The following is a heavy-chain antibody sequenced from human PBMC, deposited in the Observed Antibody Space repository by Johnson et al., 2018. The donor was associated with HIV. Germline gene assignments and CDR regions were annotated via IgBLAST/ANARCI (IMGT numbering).Heavy chain of an antibody. J-gene: IGHJ3*02. Sequence: QVQLVESGGGVVQPGGSLRLSCAASGFTFSSYGMHWVRQAPGKGLEWVAFIRSDGSNQYYVDSVQGRFTISRDTAKNSLYLQMNSLRAEDTALYYCAKVHSSSSLNGAFDIWGQGTMDTVSS. V-gene: IGHV3-30*02. CDR2: IRSDGSNQ. D-gene: IGHD6-6*01. CDR3: AKVHSSSSLNGAFDI. CDR1: GFTFSSYG.